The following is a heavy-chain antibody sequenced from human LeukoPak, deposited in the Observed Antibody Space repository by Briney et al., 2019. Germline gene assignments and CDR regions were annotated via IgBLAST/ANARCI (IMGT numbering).Heavy chain of an antibody. CDR3: ARHYDSGSYPLDF. J-gene: IGHJ4*02. Sequence: SETLSLTCTVSGGSIRGYFWSWIRQPPGKGLEWIGHIYSSGSTTYTPSLQGRVTISLDTSKNQFSLKLSSVTASDTAVYYCARHYDSGSYPLDFWGQGTLVTVSS. CDR2: IYSSGST. V-gene: IGHV4-59*08. CDR1: GGSIRGYF. D-gene: IGHD3-10*01.